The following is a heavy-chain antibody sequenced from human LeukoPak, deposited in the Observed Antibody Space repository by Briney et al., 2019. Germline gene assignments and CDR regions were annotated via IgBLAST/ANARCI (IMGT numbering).Heavy chain of an antibody. J-gene: IGHJ3*02. CDR3: AKRSWPGAFDI. CDR1: GFTFSSYS. CDR2: IRGNAVST. V-gene: IGHV3-23*01. Sequence: GGSLRLSCAASGFTFSSYSMNWVRQAPGKGLEWVSAIRGNAVSTYYADSVMGRFIISRDNSKNTLYLQMNSLRVEDTAIYYCAKRSWPGAFDIWGQGTMVTVSS. D-gene: IGHD6-13*01.